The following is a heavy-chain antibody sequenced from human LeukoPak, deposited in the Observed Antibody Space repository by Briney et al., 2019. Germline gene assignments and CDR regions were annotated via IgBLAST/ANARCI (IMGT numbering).Heavy chain of an antibody. V-gene: IGHV4-34*01. CDR2: INHSGST. CDR3: ARGSRDSSSWYDY. Sequence: PSETLSLTCAVYGGSFSGYYWSWIRQPPGKGLEWNGEINHSGSTNYNPSLKSRVTISVDTSKNQFSLKLSSVTAADTAVYYCARGSRDSSSWYDYWGQGTLVTVSS. D-gene: IGHD6-13*01. J-gene: IGHJ4*02. CDR1: GGSFSGYY.